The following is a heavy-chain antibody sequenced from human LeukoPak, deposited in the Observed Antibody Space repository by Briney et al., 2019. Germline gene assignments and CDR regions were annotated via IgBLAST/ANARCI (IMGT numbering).Heavy chain of an antibody. CDR3: ARELPREVTLDS. D-gene: IGHD2-21*02. J-gene: IGHJ5*01. Sequence: GAPPRLSCVASEHAFFSYGMQWARQAPGKGLVWVSHIFTDGSTTSYADSVEGRFTISGANAKNTLYLEMKSLRVEDTAVYYCARELPREVTLDSWGQGTLVTVSP. CDR1: EHAFFSYG. CDR2: IFTDGSTT. V-gene: IGHV3-74*01.